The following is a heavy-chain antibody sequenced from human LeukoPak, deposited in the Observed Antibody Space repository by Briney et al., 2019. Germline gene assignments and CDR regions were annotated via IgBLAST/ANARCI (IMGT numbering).Heavy chain of an antibody. D-gene: IGHD3-10*01. J-gene: IGHJ6*03. CDR2: ISSNGGST. V-gene: IGHV3-64*01. Sequence: PGGSLRLSCAASGFSFSSYAMRWVRPAPGKGLEYVSAISSNGGSTYYANSVKGRFTISRDNSKNTLYLQMGSLRAEDMAVYYCARGSGSGYYYYYMDVWGKGTTVTISS. CDR1: GFSFSSYA. CDR3: ARGSGSGYYYYYMDV.